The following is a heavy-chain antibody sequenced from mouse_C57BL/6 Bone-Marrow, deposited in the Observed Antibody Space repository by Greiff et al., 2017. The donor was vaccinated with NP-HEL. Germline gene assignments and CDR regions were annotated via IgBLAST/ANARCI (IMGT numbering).Heavy chain of an antibody. CDR2: IYPRSGNT. V-gene: IGHV1-81*01. Sequence: QRTGQGLEWIGEIYPRSGNTYYNEKFKGKATLTADKSSSTAYMERRSLTSEDSAVYFCARGGFYFDYWGQGTTLTVSA. J-gene: IGHJ2*01. CDR3: ARGGFYFDY.